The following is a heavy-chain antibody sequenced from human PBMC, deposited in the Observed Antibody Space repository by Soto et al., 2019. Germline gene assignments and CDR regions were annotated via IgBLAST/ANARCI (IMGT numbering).Heavy chain of an antibody. Sequence: QVQLVQSGAELRTPGSSVKVSCKASGGTLENLAISWVRQAPGQGFEWMGGVIPVLGTTDYAQKLQGRLTITADESTTTVYIELSGRKSEDTAVYYCARDGRTLRYLEWPAAFDSWGQGTLVTVSS. V-gene: IGHV1-69*01. J-gene: IGHJ5*01. CDR2: VIPVLGTT. D-gene: IGHD3-3*01. CDR3: ARDGRTLRYLEWPAAFDS. CDR1: GGTLENLA.